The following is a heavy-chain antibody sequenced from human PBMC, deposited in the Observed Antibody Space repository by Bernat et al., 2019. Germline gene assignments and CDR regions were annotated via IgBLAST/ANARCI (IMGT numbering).Heavy chain of an antibody. CDR3: VRDTRGVFDY. J-gene: IGHJ4*02. V-gene: IGHV3-7*03. CDR1: GFTFNNYW. CDR2: IKQDGSEK. Sequence: EVQLVESGGGLVQPGGSLRLSCAASGFTFNNYWMSWVRQAPGKGLEWVANIKQDGSEKNYVDSVKGRFTISRENAKNSLYLQMNSLRAEDTAVYYCVRDTRGVFDYWGQGTLVTVSS.